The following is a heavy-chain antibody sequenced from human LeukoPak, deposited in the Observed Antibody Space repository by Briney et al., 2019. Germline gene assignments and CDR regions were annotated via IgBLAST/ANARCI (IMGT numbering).Heavy chain of an antibody. CDR1: GFTFSSYA. V-gene: IGHV3-23*01. D-gene: IGHD2-21*01. Sequence: GGSLRLSCAASGFTFSSYAMNWVCQAPGKGLEWVSAISGSGSSTYYADSVKGRFTISRDNSKNTLYLQMNSLRAEDTAVYYCAKDRRQNVVIATYYFDYWGQGTLVTVSS. CDR2: ISGSGSST. J-gene: IGHJ4*02. CDR3: AKDRRQNVVIATYYFDY.